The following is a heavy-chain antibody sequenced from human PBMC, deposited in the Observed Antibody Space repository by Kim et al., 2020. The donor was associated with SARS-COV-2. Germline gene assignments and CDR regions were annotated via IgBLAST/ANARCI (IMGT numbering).Heavy chain of an antibody. V-gene: IGHV3-73*01. CDR3: MSTVSTFD. Sequence: HNFATTYGASVKGRFTISRDDSKNTAYLQMTGLKTEDTAIYYCMSTVSTFDWGQGTLVTVSS. D-gene: IGHD2-2*01. CDR2: HNFAT. J-gene: IGHJ4*02.